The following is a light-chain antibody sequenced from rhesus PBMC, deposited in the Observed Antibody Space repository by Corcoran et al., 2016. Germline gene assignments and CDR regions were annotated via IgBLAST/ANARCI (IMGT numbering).Light chain of an antibody. V-gene: IGKV1-74*01. CDR1: ENVNSY. CDR3: QHGYGTPWT. J-gene: IGKJ1*01. Sequence: DIQMTQSPSSLSASVGDRVTITCRASENVNSYLNWYQQKPGKATKLLIYESSTLRSWVPSRFSGSGSGTDYTFTISSLQPEDVATYYCQHGYGTPWTFGQGTKVEIK. CDR2: ESS.